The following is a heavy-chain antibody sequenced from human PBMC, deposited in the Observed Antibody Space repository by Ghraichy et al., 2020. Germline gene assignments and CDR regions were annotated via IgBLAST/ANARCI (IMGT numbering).Heavy chain of an antibody. D-gene: IGHD6-13*01. CDR1: GFTVSSNY. CDR2: IYSGGST. CDR3: MASRNYFDY. Sequence: GVLNISCAASGFTVSSNYMSWVRQAPGKGLEWVSVIYSGGSTYYADSVKGRFTISRDNSKNTLYLQMNSLRAEDTAVYYCMASRNYFDYWGQGTLVTVSS. J-gene: IGHJ4*02. V-gene: IGHV3-53*01.